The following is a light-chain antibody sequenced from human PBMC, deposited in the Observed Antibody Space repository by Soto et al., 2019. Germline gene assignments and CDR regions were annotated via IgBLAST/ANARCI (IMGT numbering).Light chain of an antibody. CDR3: QQYGSSPRT. J-gene: IGKJ1*01. CDR1: QIVEYGY. V-gene: IGKV3-20*01. Sequence: EIVLTQSPDTLSLSPGEIATLSCIASQIVEYGYLAWYQQRPGQTPRLLIYGASYRATGIPDRFSGSGSGTDFTLTISRLEPEDFAVYYCQQYGSSPRTFGQGTKVDIK. CDR2: GAS.